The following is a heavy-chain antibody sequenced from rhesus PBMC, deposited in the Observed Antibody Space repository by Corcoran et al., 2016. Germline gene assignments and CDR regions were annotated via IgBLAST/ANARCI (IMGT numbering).Heavy chain of an antibody. V-gene: IGHV3-201*01. CDR1: GFTFDDYA. J-gene: IGHJ6*01. CDR2: IGWDGGST. CDR3: TRVPWGRGLDS. D-gene: IGHD1-44*02. Sequence: EVQLVESGGGVVQPGGSLRLSCAASGFTFDDYAIHWVRQAPGKGLEWVSAIGWDGGSTGYADSVQGRFTISRDNAKNSLSLQMSSLRAEDTAVYYCTRVPWGRGLDSWGQGVVVTVSS.